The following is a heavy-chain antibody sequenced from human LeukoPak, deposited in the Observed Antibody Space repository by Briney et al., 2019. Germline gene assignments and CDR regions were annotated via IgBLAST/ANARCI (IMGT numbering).Heavy chain of an antibody. V-gene: IGHV3-20*04. J-gene: IGHJ6*03. D-gene: IGHD1-1*01. Sequence: WSGGSLRLSCAASGVTFDDYGMSWVRQAPGKGLEWVSGINWNGGSTGYADSVKGRFTISRDNAKNSLYLQMNSLRAEDTALYYCAKNWNYYYYMDVWGKGTTVTVSS. CDR2: INWNGGST. CDR1: GVTFDDYG. CDR3: AKNWNYYYYMDV.